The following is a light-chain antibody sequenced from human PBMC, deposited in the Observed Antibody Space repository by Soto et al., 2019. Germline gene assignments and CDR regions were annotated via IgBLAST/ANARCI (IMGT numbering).Light chain of an antibody. CDR1: QSVSSTY. V-gene: IGKV3-20*01. Sequence: EIVLTQSPGTLSLSPGERATLSCRASQSVSSTYLAWYQQKPGQAPRLLIYGASIRATGVPDRFSGSGSGTVFTLTFSRLEPEDFAVYYFQQYGSSPYTFGQGTKLEIK. CDR3: QQYGSSPYT. J-gene: IGKJ2*01. CDR2: GAS.